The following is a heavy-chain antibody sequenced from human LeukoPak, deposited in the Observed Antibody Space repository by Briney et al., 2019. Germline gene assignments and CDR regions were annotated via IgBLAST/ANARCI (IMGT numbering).Heavy chain of an antibody. V-gene: IGHV4-39*07. Sequence: SETLSLTCTVSGGSISTSNYYWGWIRQPPGKGLEWIGNIFYSGSTYYSPSLKSRVTISVDTSKNQFSLKLSSVTAADTAVYYCARVRYYYYYMDVWGKGTTVTVSS. J-gene: IGHJ6*03. CDR1: GGSISTSNYY. CDR2: IFYSGST. CDR3: ARVRYYYYYMDV.